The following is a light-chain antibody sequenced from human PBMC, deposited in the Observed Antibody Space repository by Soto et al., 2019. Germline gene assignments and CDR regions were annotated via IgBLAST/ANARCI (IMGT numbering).Light chain of an antibody. J-gene: IGKJ2*01. Sequence: DIQMTQSPSSLSASVGDRVTITCRASQSISSYLNWYQQKPGKAPKLLIYAASSLQSGVPSRFSGSGSGTDFTLTISSLHPEDCATYYCRQSYRTPYTFGQGTKVDIK. V-gene: IGKV1-39*01. CDR1: QSISSY. CDR2: AAS. CDR3: RQSYRTPYT.